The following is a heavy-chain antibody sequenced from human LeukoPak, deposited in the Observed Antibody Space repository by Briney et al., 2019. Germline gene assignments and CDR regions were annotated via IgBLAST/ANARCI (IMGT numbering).Heavy chain of an antibody. J-gene: IGHJ4*02. Sequence: PGGSLRLSCAASGFTFSNAWMSWVRQAPGKGLEWVGRIKSKTDGGTTDYAAPVKGRFTISRDDSKNTLYLQMNSLKTVDTAVYYCTTYVYYYGSGSDYWGQGTLVTVSS. V-gene: IGHV3-15*01. CDR2: IKSKTDGGTT. CDR3: TTYVYYYGSGSDY. CDR1: GFTFSNAW. D-gene: IGHD3-10*01.